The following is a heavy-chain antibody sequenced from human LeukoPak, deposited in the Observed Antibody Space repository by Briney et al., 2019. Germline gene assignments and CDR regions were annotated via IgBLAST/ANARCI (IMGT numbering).Heavy chain of an antibody. CDR3: AREVGATTVSFDY. J-gene: IGHJ4*02. D-gene: IGHD1-26*01. CDR2: SITYNGNT. V-gene: IGHV1-18*01. Sequence: ASVRVSCKASGYTFTNYGINWVRQAPGQGLEWMGWSITYNGNTNYAQKLQGRVTMTTDTSTSTAYMELRSLRSDDTAVYYCAREVGATTVSFDYWGQGTLVTVSS. CDR1: GYTFTNYG.